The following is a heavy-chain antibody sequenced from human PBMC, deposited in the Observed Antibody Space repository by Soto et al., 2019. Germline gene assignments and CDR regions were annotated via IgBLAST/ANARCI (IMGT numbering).Heavy chain of an antibody. CDR1: GFTFSSYS. V-gene: IGHV3-48*02. Sequence: GGSLRLSXAASGFTFSSYSMNWVRQAPGKGLEWVSYITRSSSPIYYADSVKGRFTISRDNGKNSLYLQMNSLRDEDTAVYYCARLYTSGWYFDHWGQGTLVTVSS. J-gene: IGHJ4*02. CDR2: ITRSSSPI. D-gene: IGHD6-19*01. CDR3: ARLYTSGWYFDH.